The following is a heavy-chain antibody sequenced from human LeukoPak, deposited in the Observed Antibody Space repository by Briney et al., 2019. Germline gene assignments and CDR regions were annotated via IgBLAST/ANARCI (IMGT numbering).Heavy chain of an antibody. CDR1: GYTFTGYY. CDR2: INPNSGGT. CDR3: ARDYYDSSGYYYPKDY. D-gene: IGHD3-22*01. V-gene: IGHV1-2*02. Sequence: ASVKVSCKASGYTFTGYYMHWVRQAPGQGLEWMGWINPNSGGTNYAQEFQGRVTMTRDTSISTAYMELSRLRSDDTAVYYCARDYYDSSGYYYPKDYWGQGTLVTVSS. J-gene: IGHJ4*02.